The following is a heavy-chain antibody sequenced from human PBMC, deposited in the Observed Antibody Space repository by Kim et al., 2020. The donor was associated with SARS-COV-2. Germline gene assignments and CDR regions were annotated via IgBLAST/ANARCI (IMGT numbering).Heavy chain of an antibody. J-gene: IGHJ4*02. Sequence: GGSLRLSCTASGFTFGDYAMSWFRQAPGKGLEWVGFIRSKAYGGTTEYVASVKGRFTISRDDSKSIAYLQMNSLKTEDTAVYYCTRDFNYGDPYFDYWGQGTLVTVSS. V-gene: IGHV3-49*03. D-gene: IGHD4-17*01. CDR1: GFTFGDYA. CDR2: IRSKAYGGTT. CDR3: TRDFNYGDPYFDY.